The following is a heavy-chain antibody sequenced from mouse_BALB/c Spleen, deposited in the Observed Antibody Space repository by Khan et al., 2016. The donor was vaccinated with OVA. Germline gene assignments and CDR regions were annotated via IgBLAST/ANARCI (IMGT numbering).Heavy chain of an antibody. V-gene: IGHV9-3-1*01. D-gene: IGHD2-10*01. Sequence: QVQLQQSGPELKKPGETVKISCKASGYTFTNFGMNWVKQAPGQGLEWMGWINTHTGEPIYADDFKGRFAFSLETSASTAYLQINHLKNEDTATYFCARPTYFSYTLAYWGQGTSVTVSS. J-gene: IGHJ4*01. CDR3: ARPTYFSYTLAY. CDR1: GYTFTNFG. CDR2: INTHTGEP.